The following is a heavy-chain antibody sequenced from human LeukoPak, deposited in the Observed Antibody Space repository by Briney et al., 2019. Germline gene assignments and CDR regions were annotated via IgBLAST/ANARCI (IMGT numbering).Heavy chain of an antibody. Sequence: GGSLRLSCAASGFTFSGSAMLWVRQASGKGLEWVGRIRSKANSYATAYAASVKGRFTISRDDSKNTAYLQMNSLKTEDTAVYYCRISLWFGEHRDYYYYYGMDVWGKGTTVTVSS. D-gene: IGHD3-10*01. J-gene: IGHJ6*04. CDR1: GFTFSGSA. V-gene: IGHV3-73*01. CDR2: IRSKANSYAT. CDR3: RISLWFGEHRDYYYYYGMDV.